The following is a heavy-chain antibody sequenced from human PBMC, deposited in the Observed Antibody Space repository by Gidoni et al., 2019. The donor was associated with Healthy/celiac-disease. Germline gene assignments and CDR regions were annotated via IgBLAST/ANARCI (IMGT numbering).Heavy chain of an antibody. Sequence: EVQLVESGGGLVKPGGSLRLSCAASGFTFSSYSMNWVRQAPGKGLEWVSSISSSSSYIYYADSVKGRFTISRDNAKNSLYLQMNSLRAEDTAVYYCARVGLAAAGLDYWGQGTLVTVSS. J-gene: IGHJ4*02. V-gene: IGHV3-21*01. CDR2: ISSSSSYI. CDR3: ARVGLAAAGLDY. D-gene: IGHD6-13*01. CDR1: GFTFSSYS.